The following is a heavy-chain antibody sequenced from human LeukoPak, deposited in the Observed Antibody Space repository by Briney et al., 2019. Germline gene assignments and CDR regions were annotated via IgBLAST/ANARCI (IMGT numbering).Heavy chain of an antibody. CDR2: IYHTGTT. D-gene: IGHD3-10*01. CDR3: ARGRQFGESDF. Sequence: SQTLSLTCTVSGFSISSGYYWAWIRQPPGKGLEWVGTIYHTGTTYYNPSLKSRVTISVDTSKNQFSLRLTSVTAADTAVYYCARGRQFGESDFWGQGILVTVSS. J-gene: IGHJ4*02. V-gene: IGHV4-38-2*02. CDR1: GFSISSGYY.